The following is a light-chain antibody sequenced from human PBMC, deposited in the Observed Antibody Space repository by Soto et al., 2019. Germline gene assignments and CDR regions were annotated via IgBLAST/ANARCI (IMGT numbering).Light chain of an antibody. J-gene: IGKJ5*01. CDR2: DAY. CDR1: QSFRGL. V-gene: IGKV3-11*01. Sequence: EVVLTQSPVTLSLSPGERATLSCRASQSFRGLLAWYQQKPGQAPRLLIYDAYNRATGIPPRFSGSGSGSDLTLTISSLEPVDSAVYYCQQRHMWPITFGQGTRLEIK. CDR3: QQRHMWPIT.